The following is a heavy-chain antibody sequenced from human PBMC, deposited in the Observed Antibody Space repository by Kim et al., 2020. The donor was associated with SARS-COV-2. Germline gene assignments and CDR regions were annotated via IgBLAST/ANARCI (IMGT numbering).Heavy chain of an antibody. Sequence: GGSLRLSCAASGFTFSDYYMSWIRQAPGKGLEWVSYISSSGSTIYYADSVKGRFTISRDNAKNSLYLQMNSLRAEDTAVYYCARESQLLWFGELLSKWFDPWGQGTLVTVSS. V-gene: IGHV3-11*01. J-gene: IGHJ5*02. CDR2: ISSSGSTI. CDR3: ARESQLLWFGELLSKWFDP. D-gene: IGHD3-10*01. CDR1: GFTFSDYY.